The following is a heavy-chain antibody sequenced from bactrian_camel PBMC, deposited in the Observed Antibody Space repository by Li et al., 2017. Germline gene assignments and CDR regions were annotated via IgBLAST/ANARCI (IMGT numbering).Heavy chain of an antibody. V-gene: IGHV3S26*01. CDR1: LVTYGSYC. CDR3: AANFDGTVMPTLVESCITT. CDR2: LDSDGLT. D-gene: IGHD3*01. J-gene: IGHJ4*01. Sequence: HVQLVESGGGSVQAGGSLRLSCSDSLVTYGSYCVAWVRQVPGKEREGVAALDSDGLTSYADSVKGRFTISREKKQLILQMNSLKPEDTAVYYCAANFDGTVMPTLVESCITTGARGPRSPSP.